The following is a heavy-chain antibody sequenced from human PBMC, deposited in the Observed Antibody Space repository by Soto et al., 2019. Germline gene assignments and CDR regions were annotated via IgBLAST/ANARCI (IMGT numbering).Heavy chain of an antibody. V-gene: IGHV3-30-3*01. CDR2: ISYDGSNK. CDR1: GLTFSSYA. J-gene: IGHJ4*02. Sequence: GGSLRLSCAAYGLTFSSYAMHWVRQAPGKGLEWVAVISYDGSNKYYADSVKGRFTISRDNSKNTLYLQMNSLRAEDTAVYYCARDKQWLVLDYWGQGTLITVSS. CDR3: ARDKQWLVLDY. D-gene: IGHD6-19*01.